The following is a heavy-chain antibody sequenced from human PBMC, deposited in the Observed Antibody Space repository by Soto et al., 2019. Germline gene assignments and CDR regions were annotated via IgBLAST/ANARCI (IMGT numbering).Heavy chain of an antibody. D-gene: IGHD2-21*02. CDR3: TRAYCGGDCYSLYAFDI. J-gene: IGHJ3*02. CDR1: GFTFGDYA. V-gene: IGHV3-49*05. CDR2: IRSKAYGGTT. Sequence: NPGGSLRLSCTASGFTFGDYAMSWFRQAPGKGLEWVGFIRSKAYGGTTEYAASVKGRFTISRDDSKSIAYLQMNSLKTEDTAVYYCTRAYCGGDCYSLYAFDIWGQGTMVTVSS.